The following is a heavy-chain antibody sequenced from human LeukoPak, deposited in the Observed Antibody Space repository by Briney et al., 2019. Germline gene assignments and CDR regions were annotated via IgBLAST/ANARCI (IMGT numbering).Heavy chain of an antibody. CDR3: ARSSRELRDRFDF. D-gene: IGHD1-26*01. CDR1: GYSFTSYW. Sequence: GESLRISCKGSGYSFTSYWIGWVRQMPGKGLEWMGIIYPGDSDIRYSPSFQGQVTISADKSISTAYLQWSSLKASDTAMYYCARSSRELRDRFDFWGQGTLVTVSS. J-gene: IGHJ4*02. CDR2: IYPGDSDI. V-gene: IGHV5-51*01.